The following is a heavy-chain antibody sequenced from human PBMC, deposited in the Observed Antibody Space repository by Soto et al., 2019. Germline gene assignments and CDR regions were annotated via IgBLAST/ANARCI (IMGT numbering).Heavy chain of an antibody. D-gene: IGHD3-22*01. CDR1: GFTLTAYA. CDR3: ARSAIIAVVGPFDH. Sequence: GGSLRLSCAASGFTLTAYAMSWVRRAPGKGLEWVSTIGGSAGSTHSAASVTGRFTISRDSSKSTLYLQMNSLRAEDTALYYCARSAIIAVVGPFDHWGPGTLVTVSS. CDR2: IGGSAGST. V-gene: IGHV3-23*01. J-gene: IGHJ4*02.